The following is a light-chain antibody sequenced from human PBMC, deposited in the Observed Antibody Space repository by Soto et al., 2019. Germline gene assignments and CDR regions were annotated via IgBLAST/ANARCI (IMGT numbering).Light chain of an antibody. J-gene: IGLJ2*01. CDR1: SSDVGNYNF. V-gene: IGLV2-14*01. CDR2: DVS. CDR3: SSYTSSSTIDVV. Sequence: QSVLTQPASVSGSPGQSITISCTGTSSDVGNYNFVSWYQQLPGKAPKLMIYDVSNRPSGVSNRFSGSKSGNTASLTISGLQAEDEADYYCSSYTSSSTIDVVFGGGTKLTVL.